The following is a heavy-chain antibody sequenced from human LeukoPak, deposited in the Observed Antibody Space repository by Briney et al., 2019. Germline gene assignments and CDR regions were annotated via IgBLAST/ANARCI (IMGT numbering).Heavy chain of an antibody. CDR1: GGTFSSYA. Sequence: SVKVSCKASGGTFSSYAISWVRQAPGQGLEWMGRIIPILGIANYAQKFQGRVTITADKSTSTAYMELSSLRSEDTAVYYCARGGGIHEYYYVSSGYYNWGQGTLVTVSS. J-gene: IGHJ4*02. CDR2: IIPILGIA. V-gene: IGHV1-69*04. D-gene: IGHD3-22*01. CDR3: ARGGGIHEYYYVSSGYYN.